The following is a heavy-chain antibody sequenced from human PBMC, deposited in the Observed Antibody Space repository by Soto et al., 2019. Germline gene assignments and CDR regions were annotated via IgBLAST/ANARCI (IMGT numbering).Heavy chain of an antibody. D-gene: IGHD2-15*01. CDR3: ASGRRYCSGGSCYSPFDY. CDR2: ISSSSSYI. J-gene: IGHJ4*02. Sequence: EVQLVESGGGLVKPGGSLRLSCAASGFTFSSYSMNWVRQAPGKGLEWVSSISSSSSYIYYADSVKGRFTISRDNAKNSLYLQMKSLRAEDTAVYYCASGRRYCSGGSCYSPFDYWGQGTLVTVSS. CDR1: GFTFSSYS. V-gene: IGHV3-21*01.